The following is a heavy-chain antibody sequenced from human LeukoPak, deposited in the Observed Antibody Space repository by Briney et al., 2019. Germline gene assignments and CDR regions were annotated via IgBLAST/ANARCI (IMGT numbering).Heavy chain of an antibody. CDR1: GFTFSNYW. J-gene: IGHJ4*02. CDR3: AREVGSGNSDRYFDY. V-gene: IGHV3-74*01. Sequence: PGGSLTLSCIASGFTFSNYWMHWVRQAPGKGLVWVSRINSDGSSTSYADSVEGRFTISRDNAKNTLYLQMNSLRAEDTAVYYCAREVGSGNSDRYFDYWGQGTLVTVSS. D-gene: IGHD3-10*01. CDR2: INSDGSST.